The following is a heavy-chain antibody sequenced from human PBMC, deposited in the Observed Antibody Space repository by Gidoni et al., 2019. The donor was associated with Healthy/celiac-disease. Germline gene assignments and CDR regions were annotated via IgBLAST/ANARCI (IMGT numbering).Heavy chain of an antibody. J-gene: IGHJ5*02. V-gene: IGHV1-18*01. CDR2: ISAYNGNT. CDR3: ARDPHKSYGDYSGGWYDP. D-gene: IGHD4-17*01. Sequence: QVQLVQSGAEVKKPGASVKVSCKAAGYTFTSDGISWVRQARGQGLEWMGWISAYNGNTKYAQKLQGRVTMTKDTVTSTAYMERRSLRADDTAVYYCARDPHKSYGDYSGGWYDPWGQGTLVTVS. CDR1: GYTFTSDG.